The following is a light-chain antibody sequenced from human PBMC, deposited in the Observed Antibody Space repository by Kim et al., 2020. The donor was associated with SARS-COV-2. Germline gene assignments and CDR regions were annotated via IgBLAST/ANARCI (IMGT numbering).Light chain of an antibody. CDR2: QEN. Sequence: VSPGRTASISCSGDKLGDKFTSWYQQRAGQSPVVVIYQENRRPSGIPERFSGSISGNTATLTISGTQAVDDADYYCQAWDSSTAVFGGGTKLTVL. CDR3: QAWDSSTAV. J-gene: IGLJ2*01. V-gene: IGLV3-1*01. CDR1: KLGDKF.